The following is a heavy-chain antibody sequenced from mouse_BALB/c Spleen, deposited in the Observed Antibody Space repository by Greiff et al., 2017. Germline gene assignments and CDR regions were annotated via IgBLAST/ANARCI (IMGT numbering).Heavy chain of an antibody. CDR3: AFQNIRYPWFAY. V-gene: IGHV1S29*02. D-gene: IGHD1-3*01. CDR1: GYTFTDYN. Sequence: EVQLQQSGPELVKPGASVKISCKASGYTFTDYNMHWVKQSHGKSLEWIGYIYPYNGGTGYNQKFKSKATLTVDNSSSTAYMELRSLTSEDSAVYYCAFQNIRYPWFAYWGQGTLVTVSA. J-gene: IGHJ3*01. CDR2: IYPYNGGT.